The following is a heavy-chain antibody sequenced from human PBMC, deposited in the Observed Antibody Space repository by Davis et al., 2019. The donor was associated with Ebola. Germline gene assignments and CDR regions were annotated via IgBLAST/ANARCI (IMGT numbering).Heavy chain of an antibody. CDR3: AKGQLDYGDYFGGSSEWGMIDY. CDR2: ISWNSGSI. D-gene: IGHD4-17*01. Sequence: PGGSLRLSCAASGFTFDDYAMHWVRQAPGKGLEWVSGISWNSGSIGYADSVKGRFTISRDNAKNSLYLQMNSLRAEDTALYYCAKGQLDYGDYFGGSSEWGMIDYWGQGTLVTVSS. CDR1: GFTFDDYA. J-gene: IGHJ4*02. V-gene: IGHV3-9*01.